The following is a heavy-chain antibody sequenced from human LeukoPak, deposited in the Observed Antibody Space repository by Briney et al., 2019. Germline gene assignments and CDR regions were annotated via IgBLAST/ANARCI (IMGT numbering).Heavy chain of an antibody. CDR3: AKDFSPVGATDGSFDY. CDR1: GFTFDDYD. D-gene: IGHD1-26*01. Sequence: PGGSLRLSCAASGFTFDDYDLNWVRQAPGKGLEWVSGISWNGRNTAYAESLKGRFTISRDNAKNSLYLQMNSLRAEDTALYYCAKDFSPVGATDGSFDYWGQGTLVTVSS. CDR2: ISWNGRNT. J-gene: IGHJ4*02. V-gene: IGHV3-20*04.